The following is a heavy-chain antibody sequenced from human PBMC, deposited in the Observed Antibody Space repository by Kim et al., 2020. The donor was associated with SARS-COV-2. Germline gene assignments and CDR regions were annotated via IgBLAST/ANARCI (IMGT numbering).Heavy chain of an antibody. V-gene: IGHV4-39*02. Sequence: SETLSLTCTVSGGSISSNTYYWGWIRQPPGKGLEWIGSFFYSGSTYYNPSLKSRVTISVDTSKNHFSLTLSSVTAADTAVYYCATSYRAVAGNWGQGTLVTVSS. CDR2: FFYSGST. CDR3: ATSYRAVAGN. CDR1: GGSISSNTYY. J-gene: IGHJ4*02. D-gene: IGHD6-19*01.